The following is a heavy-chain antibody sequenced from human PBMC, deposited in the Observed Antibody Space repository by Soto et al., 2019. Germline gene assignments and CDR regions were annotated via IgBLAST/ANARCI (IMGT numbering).Heavy chain of an antibody. J-gene: IGHJ6*02. CDR1: GGAFNNYA. CDR2: IIPVFPSV. D-gene: IGHD6-13*01. CDR3: AREMPSKAAAYFYYGLNV. Sequence: QVQLVQSGAEVKRPGSSVKVSCKASGGAFNNYAIYWVRQAPGQGLEWLGTIIPVFPSVYYAPRFQGRLTITADGSTDTVYMMLTSLKSDDTAVYYCAREMPSKAAAYFYYGLNVWGQVTSGTVSS. V-gene: IGHV1-69*18.